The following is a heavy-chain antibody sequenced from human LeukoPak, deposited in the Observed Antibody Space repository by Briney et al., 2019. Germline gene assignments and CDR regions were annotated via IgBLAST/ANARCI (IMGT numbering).Heavy chain of an antibody. D-gene: IGHD5-12*01. CDR2: INHSGST. V-gene: IGHV4-34*01. CDR3: ARKVATMNWFDP. J-gene: IGHJ5*02. CDR1: GGSFSGYY. Sequence: SETLSLTCAVYGGSFSGYYWSWIRQPPGKGLEWIGEINHSGSTNYNPSLKSRVTISVDTSKNQFSLKLSSVTAVDTAVYYCARKVATMNWFDPWGQGTLVTVSS.